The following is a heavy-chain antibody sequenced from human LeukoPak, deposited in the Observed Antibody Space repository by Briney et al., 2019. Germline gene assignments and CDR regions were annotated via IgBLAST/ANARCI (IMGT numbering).Heavy chain of an antibody. J-gene: IGHJ5*02. Sequence: SETLSLTCTVSGGSISSYYWSWIRQPPGKGLEWIGYIYYSGSTNYNPSLKSRVTISVDTSKNQFSLKLSSVTAADTAVYYCARQGVGLGYCSGGSCYSPWYWFDPWGQGTLVIVSS. CDR2: IYYSGST. CDR1: GGSISSYY. V-gene: IGHV4-59*01. D-gene: IGHD2-15*01. CDR3: ARQGVGLGYCSGGSCYSPWYWFDP.